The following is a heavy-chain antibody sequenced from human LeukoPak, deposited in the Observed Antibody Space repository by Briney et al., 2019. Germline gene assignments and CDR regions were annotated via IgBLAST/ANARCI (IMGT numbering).Heavy chain of an antibody. CDR1: GFTFSSYW. J-gene: IGHJ4*02. Sequence: PGGSLRLSCAASGFTFSSYWMSWVSQAPGKGLEWVANIKQDGSEKYYVDSVKGRFTISRDNAKNSLYLQMNSLRAEDTAVYYCARVSEAYYDYVWGSYRPYYFDYWGQGTLVTVSS. CDR2: IKQDGSEK. V-gene: IGHV3-7*04. CDR3: ARVSEAYYDYVWGSYRPYYFDY. D-gene: IGHD3-16*02.